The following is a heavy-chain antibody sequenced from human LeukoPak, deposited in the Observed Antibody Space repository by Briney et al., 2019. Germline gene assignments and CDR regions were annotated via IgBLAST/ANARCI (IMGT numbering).Heavy chain of an antibody. Sequence: HSGGSLRLSCAASGFTFSSYAMSWVRQAPGKGLEWVSAISGSGGSTYYADSVKGRFTISRDNSKNTLYLQMNSLRAEDTAVYYCAKVEWLTEIDFDYWGQRTLVTASS. CDR3: AKVEWLTEIDFDY. CDR1: GFTFSSYA. J-gene: IGHJ4*02. V-gene: IGHV3-23*01. CDR2: ISGSGGST. D-gene: IGHD3-3*01.